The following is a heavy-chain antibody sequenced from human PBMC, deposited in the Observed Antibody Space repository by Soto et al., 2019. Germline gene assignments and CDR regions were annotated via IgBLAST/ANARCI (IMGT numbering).Heavy chain of an antibody. CDR3: ARAPQGGDY. CDR2: IDAGKGDT. Sequence: QVQLVQSGAEVKKPGASVKVSCNTSGFTFPAYALHWLRQAPGQRLEWMGWIDAGKGDTKYSQKFQGRVIITRDTYASTAYMDLSSMRFEDTAVYYCARAPQGGDYLGQGTLVTVSS. D-gene: IGHD2-15*01. J-gene: IGHJ4*02. V-gene: IGHV1-3*01. CDR1: GFTFPAYA.